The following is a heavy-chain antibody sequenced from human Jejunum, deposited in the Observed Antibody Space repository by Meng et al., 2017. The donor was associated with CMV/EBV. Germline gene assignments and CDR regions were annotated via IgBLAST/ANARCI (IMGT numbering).Heavy chain of an antibody. CDR2: INLDGSET. CDR3: ARGGYCSSTKCYGRFYLDY. Sequence: THWMSWVRQAPGKGLEWVANINLDGSETYYADSVKGRFTISRDNAENSLYLQMSGLRVDDTAVYYCARGGYCSSTKCYGRFYLDYWGQGTLVTVSS. D-gene: IGHD2-2*01. CDR1: THW. J-gene: IGHJ4*02. V-gene: IGHV3-7*01.